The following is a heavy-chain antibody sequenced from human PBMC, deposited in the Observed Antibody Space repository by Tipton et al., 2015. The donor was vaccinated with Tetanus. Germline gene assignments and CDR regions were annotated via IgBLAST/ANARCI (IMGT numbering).Heavy chain of an antibody. D-gene: IGHD3-10*01. V-gene: IGHV1-3*01. Sequence: QVQLVQSGAEVKKPGASVKVSCKASGYTFTHYGMHWVRQAPGQRLEWMGWINPGNGNVKYSQKFQGRVTITRDASASTAYMELSSLRSEDTAVFYCARDYYGSGSYYFMDHWGQGTLVTVSS. CDR3: ARDYYGSGSYYFMDH. CDR1: GYTFTHYG. CDR2: INPGNGNV. J-gene: IGHJ4*02.